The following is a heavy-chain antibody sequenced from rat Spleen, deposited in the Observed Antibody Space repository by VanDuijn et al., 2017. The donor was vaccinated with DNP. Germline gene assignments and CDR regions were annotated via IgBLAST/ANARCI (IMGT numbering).Heavy chain of an antibody. CDR1: GFTFNKYW. CDR3: AREANNPRVFDY. V-gene: IGHV5-31*01. J-gene: IGHJ2*01. CDR2: IINSGGNT. D-gene: IGHD1-10*01. Sequence: EVQLVESGGGLVQPGRSMKLSCAASGFTFNKYWMTWIRQAPGKGLEWIASIINSGGNTYYPESVKGRFTISRDDAKNSLYLQMSSLRSEDTATYYCAREANNPRVFDYWGQGVMVTVSS.